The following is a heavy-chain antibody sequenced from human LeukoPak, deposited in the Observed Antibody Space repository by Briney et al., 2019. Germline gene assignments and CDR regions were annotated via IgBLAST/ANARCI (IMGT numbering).Heavy chain of an antibody. D-gene: IGHD2-21*02. CDR2: IHPHGIL. Sequence: SETLSLTCAVHGGSCDDYYCSWIRQPPGKGLEWIGEIHPHGILYYNSSLTSRVTISIDTSKSQFSLRLTSVTAADTAFYYCARGSDRSKAGDLWGQGSLVIVSS. V-gene: IGHV4-34*01. CDR1: GGSCDDYY. CDR3: ARGSDRSKAGDL. J-gene: IGHJ5*02.